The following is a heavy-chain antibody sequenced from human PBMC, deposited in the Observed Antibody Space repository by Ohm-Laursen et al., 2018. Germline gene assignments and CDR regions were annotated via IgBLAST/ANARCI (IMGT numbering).Heavy chain of an antibody. J-gene: IGHJ4*02. D-gene: IGHD4-17*01. CDR1: GFTFSDYE. CDR2: ITKGGGYT. Sequence: GSLRLSCTASGFTFSDYEMNWVRQAPGKGLEWVSYITKGGGYTFYADSVRGRFTISRDNTRDSVYLQMNSLRAEDTALYYCARAFHDDFPFDYWGQGTLVTVSS. CDR3: ARAFHDDFPFDY. V-gene: IGHV3-48*03.